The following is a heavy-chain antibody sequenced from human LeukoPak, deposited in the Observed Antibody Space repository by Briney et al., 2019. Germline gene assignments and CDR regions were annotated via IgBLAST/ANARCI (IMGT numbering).Heavy chain of an antibody. CDR3: ARDGTLGNTHDAFDI. J-gene: IGHJ3*02. Sequence: SETQSLTCTVSGGSISSSSYYWGWIRQPPGKGLEWIGSIYYSGSTYYNPSLKSRVTISVDTSKNQFSLKLSSVTAADTAVYYCARDGTLGNTHDAFDIWGQGTMVTVSS. V-gene: IGHV4-39*07. CDR2: IYYSGST. D-gene: IGHD1-1*01. CDR1: GGSISSSSYY.